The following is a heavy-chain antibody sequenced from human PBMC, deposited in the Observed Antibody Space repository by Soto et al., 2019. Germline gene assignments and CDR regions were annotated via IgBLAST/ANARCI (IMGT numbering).Heavy chain of an antibody. J-gene: IGHJ4*02. V-gene: IGHV3-30*18. Sequence: PGGSLRLSCAASGFTFSSYGMHWVRQAPGKGLEWVAVISYDGSNKYYADSVKGRFTISRDNSKNTLYLQMNSLRAEDTAVYYCAKGSATDPYTHFDYWGQGTLVTVSS. CDR3: AKGSATDPYTHFDY. CDR1: GFTFSSYG. D-gene: IGHD2-15*01. CDR2: ISYDGSNK.